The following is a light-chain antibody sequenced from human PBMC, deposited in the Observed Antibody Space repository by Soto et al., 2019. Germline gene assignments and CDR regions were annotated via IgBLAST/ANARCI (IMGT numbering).Light chain of an antibody. CDR3: SSYTSSSFPVI. Sequence: QSVLTQPASVSGSPGQSITISCTGTSSDVGSYNYVSWYQFYPGKAPKLMIYDVSNRPSGVSDRFSGSKSGNTASLTISGLLAEDEADYYCSSYTSSSFPVIYGGGTKVTV. CDR2: DVS. J-gene: IGLJ2*01. CDR1: SSDVGSYNY. V-gene: IGLV2-14*03.